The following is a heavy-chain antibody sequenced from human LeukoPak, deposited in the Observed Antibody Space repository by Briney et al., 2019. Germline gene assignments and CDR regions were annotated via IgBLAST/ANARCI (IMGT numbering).Heavy chain of an antibody. CDR1: GDSVSSNSAA. V-gene: IGHV6-1*01. CDR3: VSAKFLVRGVSWFDP. CDR2: TYYRSKWYN. D-gene: IGHD3-10*01. Sequence: SQTLSLTCAISGDSVSSNSAAWNWIRQSPSRGLEWLGRTYYRSKWYNDYAVSVKSRITINPDTSKNQFSLKLTSVTAADTAVYYCVSAKFLVRGVSWFDPWGQGTLVTVCS. J-gene: IGHJ5*02.